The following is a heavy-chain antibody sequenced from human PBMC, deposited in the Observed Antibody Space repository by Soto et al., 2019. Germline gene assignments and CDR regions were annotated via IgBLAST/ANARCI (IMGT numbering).Heavy chain of an antibody. CDR2: TYWDDDN. Sequence: QITLKESGPTLVKPPQTLTLTCTFSGFSISTSGVGGGWIRQPPGKALEWLAFTYWDDDNRYNPSLRSRLTVAKDTSKSLVVLLMTSVDPVDTATYYCAHRRGGYNWADGYFDFWGQGTLVTVSS. CDR3: AHRRGGYNWADGYFDF. D-gene: IGHD1-1*01. J-gene: IGHJ4*02. V-gene: IGHV2-5*02. CDR1: GFSISTSGVG.